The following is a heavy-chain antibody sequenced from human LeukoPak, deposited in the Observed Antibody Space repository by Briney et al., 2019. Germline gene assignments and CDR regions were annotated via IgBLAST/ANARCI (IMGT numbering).Heavy chain of an antibody. J-gene: IGHJ5*02. CDR1: GFTFSRYE. CDR2: ISVSGSAK. Sequence: GGSLRLSCAASGFTFSRYEMNWVRQAPGKGLEWVSYISVSGSAKNYADSVKGRFTISRDNAKNSPHLQMNSLRAEDTAVYYCATASYFDFPSWGQGTLVTVSS. D-gene: IGHD3-3*01. V-gene: IGHV3-48*03. CDR3: ATASYFDFPS.